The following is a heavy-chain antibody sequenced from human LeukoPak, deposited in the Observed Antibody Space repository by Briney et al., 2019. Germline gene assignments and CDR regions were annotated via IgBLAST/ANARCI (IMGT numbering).Heavy chain of an antibody. J-gene: IGHJ4*02. V-gene: IGHV4-59*01. CDR3: ARVSGGTYPDY. CDR1: GGSISSYY. Sequence: PSETLSLTCTVSGGSISSYYWSWIRQPPGKGLEWIGHIYYSGSTNYNPSLKSRVTISVDTSKNQFSLKLSSVTAADTAVYYCARVSGGTYPDYWGQGTLVTVSS. D-gene: IGHD1-26*01. CDR2: IYYSGST.